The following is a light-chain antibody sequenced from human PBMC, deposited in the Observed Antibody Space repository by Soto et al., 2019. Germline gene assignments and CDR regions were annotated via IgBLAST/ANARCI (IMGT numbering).Light chain of an antibody. CDR2: DAS. CDR1: QDIKNY. J-gene: IGKJ5*01. Sequence: DIQITQSPSSLAASVGDRVTITCQASQDIKNYLNWYKQKPGRAPKLLIYDASNLEAGVPSRLRGSSSRTDFTFTISRMKPEDTATYYCQQYENIPTFGPGTRLEIK. V-gene: IGKV1-33*01. CDR3: QQYENIPT.